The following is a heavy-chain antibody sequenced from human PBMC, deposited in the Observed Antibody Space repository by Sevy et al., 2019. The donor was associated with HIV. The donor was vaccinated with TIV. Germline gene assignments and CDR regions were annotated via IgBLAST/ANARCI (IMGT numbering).Heavy chain of an antibody. D-gene: IGHD3-10*02. CDR2: IRYDGTNK. CDR3: AKNYLRGVNYMDV. CDR1: GFTFNEYG. V-gene: IGHV3-30*02. Sequence: GGSLRLSCAATGFTFNEYGMHWLRQAPGMGLEWVAFIRYDGTNKYYTDSVKGRFTISRNNSHNTLYLQMNTLRAEDTAVYHCAKNYLRGVNYMDVWGKGTTVTVSS. J-gene: IGHJ6*03.